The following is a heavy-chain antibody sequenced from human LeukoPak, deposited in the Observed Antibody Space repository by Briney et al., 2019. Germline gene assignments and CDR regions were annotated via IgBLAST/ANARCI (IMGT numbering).Heavy chain of an antibody. V-gene: IGHV3-23*01. D-gene: IGHD3-10*01. J-gene: IGHJ4*02. Sequence: GGSLRLSCAASGFTFSSYWMSWVRQAPGKGLEWVSSISGSGDSTYYADSVKGRFTISRDNSKNTLYLQMNSLRAEDTAVYYCAKDRGIISDYWGQGTLVTVSS. CDR2: ISGSGDST. CDR1: GFTFSSYW. CDR3: AKDRGIISDY.